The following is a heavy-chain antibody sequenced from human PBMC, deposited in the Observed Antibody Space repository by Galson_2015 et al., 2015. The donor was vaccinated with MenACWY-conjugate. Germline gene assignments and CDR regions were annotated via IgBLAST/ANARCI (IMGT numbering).Heavy chain of an antibody. D-gene: IGHD6-19*01. CDR3: AKCSVWYDAFDI. Sequence: SLRLSCAASGFTFSSYGMHWVRQAPGKGLEWVAFMRYDGTNKQYTDSVKGRFIISRDNSKNTLYLQVSSLRAEDTAVYYCAKCSVWYDAFDIWGQGTMVTVSS. CDR1: GFTFSSYG. V-gene: IGHV3-30*02. J-gene: IGHJ3*02. CDR2: MRYDGTNK.